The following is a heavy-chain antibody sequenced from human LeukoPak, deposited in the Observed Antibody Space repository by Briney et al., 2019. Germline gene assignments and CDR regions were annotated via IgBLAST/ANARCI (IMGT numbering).Heavy chain of an antibody. CDR2: IYYSGNT. Sequence: SETLSLTCTVSGGSISSGRDYWGWIRQPPGKGLEWIGSIYYSGNTYYNPSLKSRVTISVDTSKNQFSLKLSSVTAADTAVYYCARHRKITMIVVVIMGYFDYWGQGTLVTVSS. CDR3: ARHRKITMIVVVIMGYFDY. V-gene: IGHV4-39*01. D-gene: IGHD3-22*01. J-gene: IGHJ4*02. CDR1: GGSISSGRDY.